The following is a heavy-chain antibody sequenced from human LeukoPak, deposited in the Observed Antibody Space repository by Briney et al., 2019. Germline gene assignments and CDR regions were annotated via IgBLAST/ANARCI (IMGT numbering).Heavy chain of an antibody. J-gene: IGHJ4*02. CDR1: GYTFTSYA. CDR3: ARESEYYYDSSTYSGDDY. D-gene: IGHD3-22*01. CDR2: INTNTGNP. Sequence: ASVKVSCKASGYTFTSYAMNWVRQAPGQGLEWMGWINTNTGNPTYAQGFTGRFVFSLDTSVSTAYLQISSLQAEDTAVYYCARESEYYYDSSTYSGDDYWGQGTLVTVSS. V-gene: IGHV7-4-1*02.